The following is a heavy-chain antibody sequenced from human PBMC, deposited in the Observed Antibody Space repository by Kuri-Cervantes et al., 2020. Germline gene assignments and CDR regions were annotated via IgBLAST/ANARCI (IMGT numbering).Heavy chain of an antibody. CDR2: ISYDGSNK. CDR1: GFTFSSYA. V-gene: IGHV3-30-3*01. D-gene: IGHD3-22*01. CDR3: ASSGYSVTDAFDI. Sequence: GGSLRLSCAASGFTFSSYAMSWVRQAPGKGLEWVAVISYDGSNKYYADSVKGRFTISRDNSKNTLYLQMNSLRAEDTAVYYCASSGYSVTDAFDIWGQGTMVTVSS. J-gene: IGHJ3*02.